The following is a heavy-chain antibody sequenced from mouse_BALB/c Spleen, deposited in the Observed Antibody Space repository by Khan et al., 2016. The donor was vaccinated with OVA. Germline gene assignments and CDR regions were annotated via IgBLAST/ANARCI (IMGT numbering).Heavy chain of an antibody. V-gene: IGHV9-3-1*01. CDR3: ARNCNYWYFDV. J-gene: IGHJ1*01. CDR1: GYTFTNYG. CDR2: INTYTGET. Sequence: QVQLQQSGPELKKPGETVKISCKASGYTFTNYGMNWVKQAPGKGLKWMGWINTYTGETTYADDFKGRFALSLETSASTAYLQINNLKNEDTATYFCARNCNYWYFDVWGAGTTVTVSS.